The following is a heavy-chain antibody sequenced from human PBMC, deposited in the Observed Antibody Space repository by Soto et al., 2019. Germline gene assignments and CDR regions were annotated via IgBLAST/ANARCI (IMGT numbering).Heavy chain of an antibody. J-gene: IGHJ6*02. V-gene: IGHV3-49*04. Sequence: GGSLRLSCTASGFTFGDYAMSWVRQAPGKGLEWVGFIRSKAYGGTTEYAASVKGRFTISRDDSKSIAYLQMNSLKTEDTSVYYCTREVGLYDSSGYYYYYYYGMDVWGQGTTVTVSS. CDR3: TREVGLYDSSGYYYYYYYGMDV. CDR2: IRSKAYGGTT. D-gene: IGHD3-22*01. CDR1: GFTFGDYA.